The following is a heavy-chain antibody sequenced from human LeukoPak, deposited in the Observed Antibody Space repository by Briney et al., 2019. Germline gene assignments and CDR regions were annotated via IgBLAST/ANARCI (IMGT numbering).Heavy chain of an antibody. D-gene: IGHD6-19*01. V-gene: IGHV3-30*03. CDR2: ISYDGSNK. J-gene: IGHJ4*02. CDR1: GFTFSSYS. Sequence: GGSLRLSCAASGFTFSSYSMNWVRQAPGKGLEWVAVISYDGSNKYYADSVKGRFTISRDNSKNTLYLQMNSLRAEDTAVYYCARQRRSGYSSGWYPGDYWGQGTLVTVSS. CDR3: ARQRRSGYSSGWYPGDY.